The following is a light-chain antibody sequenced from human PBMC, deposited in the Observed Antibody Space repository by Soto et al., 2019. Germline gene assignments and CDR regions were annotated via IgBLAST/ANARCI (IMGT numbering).Light chain of an antibody. J-gene: IGLJ3*02. Sequence: QPVLTQPPSVSEAPRQRVTISCSERDSNIGSNGVNWYQQLPGKAPKLVIFYDDLLPLGVSDRFSGSKSDTSASLAISDLQSEDEAEYFCAAWDASLNGVVFGGGTKLTVL. CDR1: DSNIGSNG. CDR3: AAWDASLNGVV. V-gene: IGLV1-36*01. CDR2: YDD.